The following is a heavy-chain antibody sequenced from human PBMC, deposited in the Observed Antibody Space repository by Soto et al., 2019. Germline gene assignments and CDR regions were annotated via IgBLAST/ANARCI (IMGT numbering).Heavy chain of an antibody. D-gene: IGHD2-15*01. Sequence: EVQLLESGGTLVQPGGSLRLSCAASGFTFSSYSMSWVRQAPGKGLEWVSGISGSGAGTYYADSVQGRFTISRDNSENKVFLQMNSRRAEDTAVYYCANARYCYGGSCYGLPYYYGMDVWGQGTTVTVSS. V-gene: IGHV3-23*01. CDR3: ANARYCYGGSCYGLPYYYGMDV. CDR2: ISGSGAGT. J-gene: IGHJ6*02. CDR1: GFTFSSYS.